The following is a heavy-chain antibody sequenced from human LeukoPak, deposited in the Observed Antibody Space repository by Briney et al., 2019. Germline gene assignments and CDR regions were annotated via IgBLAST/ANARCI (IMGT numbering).Heavy chain of an antibody. CDR3: ARHGTNYDILTGYYRAGWFDP. V-gene: IGHV4-59*08. Sequence: SETLSLTCTVSGGSISSYYWSWIRQPPGKGLEWIGYIYYSGSTNYNPSLKSRGTISVDTSKNQFSLKLSSVTAADTAVYYCARHGTNYDILTGYYRAGWFDPWGQGTLVTVSS. J-gene: IGHJ5*02. D-gene: IGHD3-9*01. CDR2: IYYSGST. CDR1: GGSISSYY.